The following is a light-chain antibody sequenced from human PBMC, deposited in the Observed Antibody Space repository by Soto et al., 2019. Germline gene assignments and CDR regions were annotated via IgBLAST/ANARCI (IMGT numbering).Light chain of an antibody. CDR1: SSDVGGYNY. CDR2: DVS. Sequence: QSALTQPASVSGSPGQSITISCTGTSSDVGGYNYVSWYQQHPGKAPKLLNYDVSNRPSGVSNRFSGSKSGNAASLTISGLQAEDEADYYCSSYTSRSTLFVFGTGTKLTVL. V-gene: IGLV2-14*01. J-gene: IGLJ1*01. CDR3: SSYTSRSTLFV.